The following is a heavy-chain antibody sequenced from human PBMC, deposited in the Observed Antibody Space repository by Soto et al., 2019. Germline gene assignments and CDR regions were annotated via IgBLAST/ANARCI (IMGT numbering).Heavy chain of an antibody. Sequence: QLQLVQSGAEVKEPGSSVKVSCQASRGTLSTYGVTWVRQAPGQGLEWMGGIIPVFGTTTYAQKFQGRVTISADESTNSAYLEVNSLRSEDTAVYFCARIGMALVTAGWFDPWGQGTLVTVSS. CDR2: IIPVFGTT. CDR1: RGTLSTYG. V-gene: IGHV1-69*01. J-gene: IGHJ5*02. CDR3: ARIGMALVTAGWFDP. D-gene: IGHD2-21*02.